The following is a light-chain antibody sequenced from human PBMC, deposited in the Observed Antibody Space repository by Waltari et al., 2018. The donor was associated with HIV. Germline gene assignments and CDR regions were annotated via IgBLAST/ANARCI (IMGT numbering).Light chain of an antibody. J-gene: IGLJ3*02. V-gene: IGLV2-23*02. CDR2: AVN. CDR1: SSDVGGYNL. CDR3: CSYAGSGTLTV. Sequence: QSALTQPASVSGSPGQSITISCTGTSSDVGGYNLVSLYQRHPGKAPKLTIYAVNKRPSGVSNLFSGSKSGNTASLTISGLQAEDEAEYDCCSYAGSGTLTVFGGGTRLTVL.